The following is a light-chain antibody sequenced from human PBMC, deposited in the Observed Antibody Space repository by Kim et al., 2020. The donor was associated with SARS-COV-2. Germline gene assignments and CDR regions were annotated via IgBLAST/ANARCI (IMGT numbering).Light chain of an antibody. CDR2: KVS. V-gene: IGKV2-30*01. CDR1: QRLVYRDGNTH. CDR3: MQPAHWPPT. Sequence: DIGLTQSPVSLPVSLGQSASISCRSSQRLVYRDGNTHLSWFHQRPGQSPRRLIYKVSNRDSGVPDRFSGSGSGRDFKLEISRVEADDVGIYYCMQPAHWPPTFGQGTKVDIK. J-gene: IGKJ1*01.